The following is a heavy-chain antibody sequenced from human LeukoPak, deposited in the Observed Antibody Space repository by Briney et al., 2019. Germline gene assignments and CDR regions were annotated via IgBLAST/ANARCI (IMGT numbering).Heavy chain of an antibody. D-gene: IGHD2-2*01. CDR1: GYSLTSYW. J-gene: IGHJ4*02. CDR3: TMMATTHVVVPLDY. V-gene: IGHV5-51*01. Sequence: GESLKISCKGSGYSLTSYWIGWVRQMPGKGLEWMGIIYPGDSDTRYSPSFQGQVTISADKSISTAYLQWSSLKASDTAMYYCTMMATTHVVVPLDYWGQGTLVTVSS. CDR2: IYPGDSDT.